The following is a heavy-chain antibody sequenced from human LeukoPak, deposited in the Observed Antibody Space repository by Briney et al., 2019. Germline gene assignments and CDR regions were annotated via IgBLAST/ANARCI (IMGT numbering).Heavy chain of an antibody. D-gene: IGHD6-6*01. V-gene: IGHV3-21*01. CDR1: GFTFSSYS. CDR2: ISSSSSYI. Sequence: GGSLRLSCAASGFTFSSYSMNWVHQAPGQGLEWVSSISSSSSYIYYADSVKGRFTISRDNAKNSLYLQMNSLRAEDTAVYYCALEGAARLFDYWGQGTLVTVSS. CDR3: ALEGAARLFDY. J-gene: IGHJ4*02.